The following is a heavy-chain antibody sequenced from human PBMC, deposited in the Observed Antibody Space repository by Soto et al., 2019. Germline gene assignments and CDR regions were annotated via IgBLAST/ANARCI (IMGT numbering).Heavy chain of an antibody. J-gene: IGHJ6*02. Sequence: GGSLRLSCAASGFTFSSYGMHWVRQAPGKGLEWVAVISYDGSNKYYADSVKGRFTISRDNSKNTLYLQMNSLRAEDTAVYYCAKDPRPWAALYGMDVWGQGTTVTVSS. CDR2: ISYDGSNK. CDR1: GFTFSSYG. D-gene: IGHD6-6*01. CDR3: AKDPRPWAALYGMDV. V-gene: IGHV3-30*18.